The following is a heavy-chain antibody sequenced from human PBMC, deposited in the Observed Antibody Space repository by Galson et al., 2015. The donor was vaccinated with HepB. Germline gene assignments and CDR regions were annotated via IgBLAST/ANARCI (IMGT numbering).Heavy chain of an antibody. J-gene: IGHJ6*03. D-gene: IGHD4-17*01. Sequence: SLRLSCAASGFTFSSYWMSWVRQAPGKGLEWVANIRQDGSEKYYVDSVKGRFTISRDNAKNSLYLQMNSLRAEDTAVYYCARDRYGDYDYYYYYMDVWGKGTTVTVSS. CDR3: ARDRYGDYDYYYYYMDV. CDR2: IRQDGSEK. V-gene: IGHV3-7*01. CDR1: GFTFSSYW.